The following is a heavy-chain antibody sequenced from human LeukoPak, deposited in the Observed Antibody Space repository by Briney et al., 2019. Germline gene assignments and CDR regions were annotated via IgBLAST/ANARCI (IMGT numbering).Heavy chain of an antibody. CDR1: GFTFSSYG. J-gene: IGHJ4*02. CDR3: ARDYPSNGDYLSYYFDY. D-gene: IGHD4-17*01. CDR2: ISYDGSNK. Sequence: GRSLRLSCAASGFTFSSYGMHWVRQAPGKGLEWVAVISYDGSNKYYADSVKGRFTISRDNSKNTLYLQMNSLRAEDTAVYYCARDYPSNGDYLSYYFDYWGQGTLVTVSS. V-gene: IGHV3-30*03.